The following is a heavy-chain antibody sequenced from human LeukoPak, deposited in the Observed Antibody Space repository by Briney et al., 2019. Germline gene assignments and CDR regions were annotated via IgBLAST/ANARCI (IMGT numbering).Heavy chain of an antibody. V-gene: IGHV4-39*01. CDR3: ARHPSVAGTGGYFDY. CDR2: IYYSGST. Sequence: SETLSLTCTVSGVSISSSSYYWGWIRQPPGKGLEWIGSIYYSGSTYYNPSLKSRVTISVDTSKNQFSLKLSSVTAADTGVYYCARHPSVAGTGGYFDYWGQGTLVTVSS. CDR1: GVSISSSSYY. J-gene: IGHJ4*02. D-gene: IGHD6-19*01.